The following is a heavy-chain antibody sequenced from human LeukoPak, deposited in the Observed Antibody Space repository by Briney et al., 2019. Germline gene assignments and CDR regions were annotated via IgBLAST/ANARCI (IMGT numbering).Heavy chain of an antibody. J-gene: IGHJ4*02. CDR2: MSSSGSTT. CDR1: GFIFDNYE. V-gene: IGHV3-48*03. Sequence: AGGSLRLSCTASGFIFDNYEMNWVRQPPGKGLEWVAYMSSSGSTTYYAASVKGRFTISRDNARDSLFLQMNRLRVEDTAIYYCARAGLLFYFDYWGQGALVTVSS. CDR3: ARAGLLFYFDY. D-gene: IGHD2/OR15-2a*01.